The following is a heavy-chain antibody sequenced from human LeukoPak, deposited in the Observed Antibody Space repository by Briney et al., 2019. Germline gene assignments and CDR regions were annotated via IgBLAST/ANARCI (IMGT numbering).Heavy chain of an antibody. CDR3: ARAKKQILAYGMDV. J-gene: IGHJ6*02. CDR1: GYTFTSYD. CDR2: MNPNSGNT. Sequence: GASVNVSCTASGYTFTSYDINWVRQAPGQGLEWMGWMNPNSGNTGYAQKFQGRVTMTRNTSISTAYMELSSLRSEDTAVYYCARAKKQILAYGMDVWGQGTTVTVSS. V-gene: IGHV1-8*01. D-gene: IGHD3-3*01.